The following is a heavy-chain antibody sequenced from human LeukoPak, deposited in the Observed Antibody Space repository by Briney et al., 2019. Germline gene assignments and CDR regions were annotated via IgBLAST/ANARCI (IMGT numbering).Heavy chain of an antibody. D-gene: IGHD6-6*01. CDR3: AREGSLKNFDY. V-gene: IGHV4-59*01. CDR2: IYYSGST. Sequence: PSETLSLTCTVSGGSISSYYWSWIRQPPGKGLEWIGYIYYSGSTNYNPSLKSRVTISVDTSKNQFSLKLSSMTAADTAVYYCAREGSLKNFDYWGQGTLVTVSS. CDR1: GGSISSYY. J-gene: IGHJ4*02.